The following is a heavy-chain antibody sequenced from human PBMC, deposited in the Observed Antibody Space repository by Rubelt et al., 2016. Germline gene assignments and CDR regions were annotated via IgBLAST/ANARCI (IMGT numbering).Heavy chain of an antibody. CDR2: INHSGST. CDR3: ARPPPLYSSSWYYFDY. D-gene: IGHD6-13*01. J-gene: IGHJ4*02. V-gene: IGHV4-34*01. CDR1: GGSFSGYY. Sequence: QVQLQQWGAGLLKPSETLSLTCAVYGGSFSGYYWSWIRQPPGKGLEWIGEINHSGSTNYNPPLSRRVPISGYTSKIQFSLKLSSVTAADTAVYYCARPPPLYSSSWYYFDYWGQGTLVTVSS.